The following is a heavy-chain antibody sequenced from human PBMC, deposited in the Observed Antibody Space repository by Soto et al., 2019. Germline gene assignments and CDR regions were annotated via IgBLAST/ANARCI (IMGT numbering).Heavy chain of an antibody. Sequence: ASVKDSCKASGYTFTSYDINWVRQATGQGLEWMGWMNPNSGNTGYAQKFQGRVTMTRNTSISTAYMELSSLRSEDTAVYYCARENGGDDAFDLWGQGTMVTVSS. D-gene: IGHD3-10*01. J-gene: IGHJ3*01. CDR3: ARENGGDDAFDL. CDR1: GYTFTSYD. CDR2: MNPNSGNT. V-gene: IGHV1-8*01.